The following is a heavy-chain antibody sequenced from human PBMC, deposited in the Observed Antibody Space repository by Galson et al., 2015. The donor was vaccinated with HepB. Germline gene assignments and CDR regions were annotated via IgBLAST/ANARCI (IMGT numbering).Heavy chain of an antibody. CDR1: GFTFSSYS. CDR3: ARGQQWLFRSFADDAFAI. CDR2: ISSSSSTI. J-gene: IGHJ4*03. V-gene: IGHV3-48*01. D-gene: IGHD3-22*01. Sequence: SLRLSCAASGFTFSSYSMNWVRQAPGKGQEWVSYISSSSSTIYYADSVKGRFTISRDNAKNSLYLQMNSLRAEDTAVYYCARGQQWLFRSFADDAFAIWGPRTLVPASS.